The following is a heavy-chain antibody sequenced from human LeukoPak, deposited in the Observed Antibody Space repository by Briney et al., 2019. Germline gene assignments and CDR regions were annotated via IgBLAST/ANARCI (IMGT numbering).Heavy chain of an antibody. CDR1: GGSISSGDYY. D-gene: IGHD3-22*01. CDR3: ARERSYYDSSGYHGSV. Sequence: PSETLSLTCTVSGGSISSGDYYWSWIRQPPGKGLEWIGYIYYSGSTYYNPSLKSRVTISVDTSKNQFSLKLSSVTAADTAVYCCARERSYYDSSGYHGSVWGQGTLVTVSS. V-gene: IGHV4-30-4*01. CDR2: IYYSGST. J-gene: IGHJ4*02.